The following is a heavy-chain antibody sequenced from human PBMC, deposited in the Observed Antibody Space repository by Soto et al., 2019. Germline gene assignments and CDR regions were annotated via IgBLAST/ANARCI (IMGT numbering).Heavy chain of an antibody. CDR1: GGSISSGDYY. CDR2: IYYSGST. Sequence: PSETLSLTCTVSGGSISSGDYYWSWIRQPPGKGLEWIGYIYYSGSTYYNPSLKSRVTISVDTSKNQFSLKLSSVTAADAAVYYCARDGAVARRVYYYFYGMDVWGQGTTVTVSS. V-gene: IGHV4-30-4*01. J-gene: IGHJ6*02. D-gene: IGHD3-16*01. CDR3: ARDGAVARRVYYYFYGMDV.